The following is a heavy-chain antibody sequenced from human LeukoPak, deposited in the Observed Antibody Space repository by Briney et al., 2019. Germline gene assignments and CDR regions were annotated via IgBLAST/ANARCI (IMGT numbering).Heavy chain of an antibody. CDR2: IQQDGNEK. Sequence: GTSLRLSCAASGFTFNSCGMHWVRQAPGKGLEWVANIQQDGNEKYYVDSVKGRFTISRDDAKNSLYLQMNSLRVEDTAVYYCASRIVGTPDYFDYWGQGTLVTVSS. D-gene: IGHD1-26*01. J-gene: IGHJ4*02. CDR3: ASRIVGTPDYFDY. CDR1: GFTFNSCG. V-gene: IGHV3-7*01.